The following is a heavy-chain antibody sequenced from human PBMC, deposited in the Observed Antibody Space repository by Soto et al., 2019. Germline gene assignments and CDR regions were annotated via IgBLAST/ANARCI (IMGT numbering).Heavy chain of an antibody. D-gene: IGHD1-26*01. Sequence: GGSLRLSCAASGFTFSSFAVHWVRQAPGKGLEWVAVVSYDGSSTSYADSVKGRFTISRDNSKNTLYLQMNSLTREDTAVYYCARVSYPHKYYYYTLDVWGHGTTVTVSS. CDR3: ARVSYPHKYYYYTLDV. CDR2: VSYDGSST. V-gene: IGHV3-30-3*01. CDR1: GFTFSSFA. J-gene: IGHJ6*02.